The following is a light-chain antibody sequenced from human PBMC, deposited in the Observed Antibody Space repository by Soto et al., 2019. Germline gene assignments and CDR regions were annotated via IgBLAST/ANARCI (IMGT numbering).Light chain of an antibody. CDR1: QTISNTY. J-gene: IGKJ3*01. V-gene: IGKV3-20*01. CDR2: VAS. CDR3: QSYGRAVFT. Sequence: EIVLTQSPGTLSLSPGEGATLSCRASQTISNTYLAWYQQKPGQAPRLLIYVASSRATGLPDRFSGSGSGTDFTLTISGLEPEGFAVYYCQSYGRAVFTFGPGTPVDIK.